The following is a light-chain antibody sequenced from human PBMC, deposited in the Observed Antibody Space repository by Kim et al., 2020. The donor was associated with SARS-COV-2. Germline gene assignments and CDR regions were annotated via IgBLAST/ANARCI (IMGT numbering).Light chain of an antibody. Sequence: GKAETISVTSSGRRSRDHYVQGYQQRPGGAPPPGIYGDDKRPAGVSDRFSGSIDNSSNSASLTISGLRTEDEADYYCQSYNRDNVIFGGGTQLTVL. V-gene: IGLV6-57*02. CDR1: GRRSRDHY. CDR3: QSYNRDNVI. J-gene: IGLJ2*01. CDR2: GDD.